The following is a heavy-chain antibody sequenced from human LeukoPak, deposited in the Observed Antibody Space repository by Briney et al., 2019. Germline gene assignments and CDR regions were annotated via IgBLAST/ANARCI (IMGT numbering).Heavy chain of an antibody. J-gene: IGHJ4*02. V-gene: IGHV4-39*01. CDR2: IYYSGST. D-gene: IGHD6-6*01. Sequence: SETLSLTCTVSGGSISSSSYYWGWIRQPPGKGLEWIGSIYYSGSTYYNPSLKSRVTISVDTSKNQFSLKLSSVTAADTAVYYCARQGRLNIAARALDYWGRGTLVTVSS. CDR3: ARQGRLNIAARALDY. CDR1: GGSISSSSYY.